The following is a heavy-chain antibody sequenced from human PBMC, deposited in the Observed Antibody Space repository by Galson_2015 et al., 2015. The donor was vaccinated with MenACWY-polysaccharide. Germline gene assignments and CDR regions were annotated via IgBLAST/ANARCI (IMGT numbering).Heavy chain of an antibody. CDR1: GFTFRNYA. D-gene: IGHD3-22*01. J-gene: IGHJ2*01. CDR2: IDGGAR. V-gene: IGHV3-23*01. Sequence: SLRLSCAASGFTFRNYAVAWVHQAPGKGLEWVSAIDGGARYYADSVNGRFSISSASDKNKLTLHMNSLRSEDTAVYHCARDPLDRSGYTRGSVFDLWGLGPLVTVSS. CDR3: ARDPLDRSGYTRGSVFDL.